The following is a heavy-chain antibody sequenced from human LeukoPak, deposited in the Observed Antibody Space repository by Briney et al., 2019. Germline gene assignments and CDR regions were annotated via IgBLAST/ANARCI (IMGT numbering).Heavy chain of an antibody. V-gene: IGHV1-2*02. Sequence: GASVKLSCKTSGYTFTGHFMNWVRHAPEQGLEWMGWIKPKSGATAYAQKFQGRVTMTRDTAMNTAYLEVSGLTPDDTAVYYCARVREWEEISGAIPDYFDYWGQGTLITVSS. CDR1: GYTFTGHF. D-gene: IGHD3-3*01. J-gene: IGHJ4*02. CDR3: ARVREWEEISGAIPDYFDY. CDR2: IKPKSGAT.